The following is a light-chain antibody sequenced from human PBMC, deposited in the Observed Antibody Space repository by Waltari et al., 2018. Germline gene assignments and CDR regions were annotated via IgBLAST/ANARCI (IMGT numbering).Light chain of an antibody. Sequence: EIVLTQSPGTLSLSPGERATLSCGASQSVGRSLAWYQQKPGRAPRLLLYDASSRATGIPDRFSGSGFGTDFSLTISRLEPEDFAVYYCQHYVRLPVTFGQGTKV. CDR3: QHYVRLPVT. CDR2: DAS. CDR1: QSVGRS. J-gene: IGKJ1*01. V-gene: IGKV3-20*01.